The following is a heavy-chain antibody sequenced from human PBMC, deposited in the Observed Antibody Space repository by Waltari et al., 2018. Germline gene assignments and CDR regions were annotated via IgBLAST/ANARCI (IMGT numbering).Heavy chain of an antibody. D-gene: IGHD5-18*01. Sequence: VHLVESGGGLVRPGRSLRLSCAASGFLFDDYDMDWVRQAPGKGLEWVAGINWNSGTIHYADSVKGRFTISRDNAENSLYLQMNSLTTEDTAVYYCTKDMDGATAMAPRLDFWGQGTLVTVSS. J-gene: IGHJ4*02. CDR1: GFLFDDYD. CDR2: INWNSGTI. CDR3: TKDMDGATAMAPRLDF. V-gene: IGHV3-9*01.